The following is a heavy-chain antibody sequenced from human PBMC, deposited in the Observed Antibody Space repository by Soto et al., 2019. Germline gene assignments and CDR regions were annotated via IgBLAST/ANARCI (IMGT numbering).Heavy chain of an antibody. J-gene: IGHJ4*02. V-gene: IGHV1-69*02. CDR1: GGTFSSYT. D-gene: IGHD2-15*01. CDR3: ASTRANCSGGSCYPVR. CDR2: IIPILGIA. Sequence: QVQLVQSGAEVKKPGSSVKVSCKASGGTFSSYTISWVRQAPGQGLEWMGRIIPILGIANYAQKFQGRVTIPADKSTSTDYMELSSLRSEDTAVYYCASTRANCSGGSCYPVRWGQGTLVTVSS.